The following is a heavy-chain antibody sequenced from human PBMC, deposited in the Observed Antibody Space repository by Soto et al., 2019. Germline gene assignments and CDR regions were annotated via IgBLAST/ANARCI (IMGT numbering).Heavy chain of an antibody. J-gene: IGHJ4*02. CDR2: ISAYNGNT. CDR3: AGTCSSWPYYFDY. V-gene: IGHV1-18*01. CDR1: GYTFTSYC. Sequence: ASVKVSCKASGYTFTSYCISWVRHAPGQGLEWMGWISAYNGNTNYAQKLQGRVTMTTDTSTSTAYMELRSLRSDDTAVYYCAGTCSSWPYYFDYWGQGTLVTVSS. D-gene: IGHD6-13*01.